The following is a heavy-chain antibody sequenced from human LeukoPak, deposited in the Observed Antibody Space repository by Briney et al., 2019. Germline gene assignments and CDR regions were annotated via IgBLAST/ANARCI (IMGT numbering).Heavy chain of an antibody. CDR1: GFTFSSYA. V-gene: IGHV3-64D*06. CDR3: VKGMEDYDILAGVLDV. D-gene: IGHD3-9*01. Sequence: GGSLRLSCSASGFTFSSYAMHWVRQAPGKGLEYVSAISSNGGSTYYADSVKGRFTISRDNSKNTLYLQMSSLRAEDTAVYYCVKGMEDYDILAGVLDVWGQGTTVTVSS. J-gene: IGHJ6*02. CDR2: ISSNGGST.